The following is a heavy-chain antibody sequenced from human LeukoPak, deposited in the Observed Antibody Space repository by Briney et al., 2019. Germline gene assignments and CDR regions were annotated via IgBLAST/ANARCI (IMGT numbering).Heavy chain of an antibody. CDR1: GYTFTNYH. CDR2: MNPNNGDS. V-gene: IGHV1-8*03. J-gene: IGHJ4*02. CDR3: ARTTSMTASGYDY. D-gene: IGHD4-17*01. Sequence: ASVRVSCTSSGYTFTNYHINWVRQASGQGLEWMGWMNPNNGDSGYAQNLRGRVTITTDTSISTAYMELRILRSDDTAVYFCARTTSMTASGYDYWGQGTLVTVSS.